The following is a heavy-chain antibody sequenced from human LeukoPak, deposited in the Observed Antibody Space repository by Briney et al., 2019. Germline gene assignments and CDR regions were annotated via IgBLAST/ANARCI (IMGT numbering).Heavy chain of an antibody. CDR3: AVKMGYCSSSRCLTGFDY. V-gene: IGHV1-2*02. J-gene: IGHJ4*02. CDR2: INPNTGGT. CDR1: GYTFTGYQ. D-gene: IGHD2-2*01. Sequence: AASVKVSCKASGYTFTGYQMHWVRQAPGQGLEWMGWINPNTGGTDYTQKFQGRVTMTRDTSISTAYMELSRLRSDDAAVYYCAVKMGYCSSSRCLTGFDYWGQGTLVTVSS.